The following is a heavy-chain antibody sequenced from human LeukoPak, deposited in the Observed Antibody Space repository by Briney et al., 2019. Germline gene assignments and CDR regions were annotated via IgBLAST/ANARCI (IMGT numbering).Heavy chain of an antibody. V-gene: IGHV3-7*05. CDR2: IKQDGSEK. CDR3: ASWGLYDFWSGYSHYYFDY. J-gene: IGHJ4*02. Sequence: GGSLRLSCAASGFTFSIYSMNWVRQAPGKGPEWVANIKQDGSEKYYVDSVKGRFTISRDNAKNSLYLQMNSLRAEDTAVYYCASWGLYDFWSGYSHYYFDYWGQGTLVTVSS. D-gene: IGHD3-3*01. CDR1: GFTFSIYS.